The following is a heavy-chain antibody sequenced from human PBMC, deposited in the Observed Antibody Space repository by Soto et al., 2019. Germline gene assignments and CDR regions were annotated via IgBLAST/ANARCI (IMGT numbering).Heavy chain of an antibody. J-gene: IGHJ6*02. Sequence: QVQLQESGPGLVKPSGTLSLTCAVSGGSISSSNCWSWVRQPPGKGLEWIGEIYHSGSTNYNPSLKSGVTXSXDXXKAQFSLNLSSVTAADTAVYYCASVAGRFYDGMDVWGQGTTVTVSS. CDR3: ASVAGRFYDGMDV. CDR1: GGSISSSNC. V-gene: IGHV4-4*02. CDR2: IYHSGST.